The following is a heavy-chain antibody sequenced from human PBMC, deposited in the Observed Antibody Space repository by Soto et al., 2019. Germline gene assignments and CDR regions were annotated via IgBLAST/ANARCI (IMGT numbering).Heavy chain of an antibody. D-gene: IGHD2-15*01. J-gene: IGHJ6*02. Sequence: TGGSLRLSCAASAFTLSAYDIHWVRQPNGKGLEWVSALGAADDPYYLGSVKGRFTISRENAKNSLYLQMNNLRAGDTAVYYCARAYSGRLPRRADYYYAMDVWGQGTTVTVSS. CDR2: LGAADDP. V-gene: IGHV3-13*05. CDR3: ARAYSGRLPRRADYYYAMDV. CDR1: AFTLSAYD.